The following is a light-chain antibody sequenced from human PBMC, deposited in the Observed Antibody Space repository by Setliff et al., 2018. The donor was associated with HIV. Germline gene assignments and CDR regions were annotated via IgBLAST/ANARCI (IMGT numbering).Light chain of an antibody. CDR1: SSDVGGYNY. J-gene: IGLJ1*01. V-gene: IGLV2-11*01. CDR3: CAYAGSYTYI. CDR2: DVS. Sequence: QSALAQPRSVSGSTGQSVTISCTGTSSDVGGYNYVSWYQQHPVKAPKLMIYDVSKRPSGVPDRFSGSRSGNTASLTISGLQAEDESDYYCCAYAGSYTYIFGSGTKVTVL.